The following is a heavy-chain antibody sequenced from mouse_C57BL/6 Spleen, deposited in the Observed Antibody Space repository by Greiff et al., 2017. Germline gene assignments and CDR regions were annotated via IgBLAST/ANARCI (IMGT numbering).Heavy chain of an antibody. CDR2: IYPRSGNT. CDR1: GYTFTSYG. V-gene: IGHV1-81*01. Sequence: QVQLKQSGAELARPGASVKLSCKASGYTFTSYGISWVKQRTGQGLEWIGEIYPRSGNTYYNEKFKGKATLTADKSSSTAYMELRSLTSEDSAVYFCARELPYYYAMDYWGQGTSVTVSS. J-gene: IGHJ4*01. CDR3: ARELPYYYAMDY.